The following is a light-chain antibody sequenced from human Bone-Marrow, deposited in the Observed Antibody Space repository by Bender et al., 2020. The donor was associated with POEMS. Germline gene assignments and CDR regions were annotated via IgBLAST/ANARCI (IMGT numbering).Light chain of an antibody. CDR3: TSYTTSSSPFV. J-gene: IGLJ1*01. Sequence: QSALTPPASVSGSPGQSITISCAGTLSDVGGNDYVSWYQQHPGKAPKLMIYDVTNRPSGVSNRFSGSKSGNTASLTISGLQAEDEADYYCTSYTTSSSPFVFGTGTKVTVL. V-gene: IGLV2-14*01. CDR2: DVT. CDR1: LSDVGGNDY.